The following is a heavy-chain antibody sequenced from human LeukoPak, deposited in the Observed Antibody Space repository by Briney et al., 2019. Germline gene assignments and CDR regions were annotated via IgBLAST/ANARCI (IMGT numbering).Heavy chain of an antibody. D-gene: IGHD5-12*01. CDR3: ARGGGYASPIGY. Sequence: SETLSLTRTLSGGSISTYYWSWIRQPPGKGLEWIGYIYHSGSTNYNPSLKSRVTISVDTSKNQFSLKLSSVTAADTAVYCCARGGGYASPIGYWGQGALVTVSS. V-gene: IGHV4-59*01. J-gene: IGHJ4*02. CDR2: IYHSGST. CDR1: GGSISTYY.